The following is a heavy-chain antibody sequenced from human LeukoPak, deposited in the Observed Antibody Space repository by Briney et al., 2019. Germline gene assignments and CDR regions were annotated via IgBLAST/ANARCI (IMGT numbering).Heavy chain of an antibody. CDR3: ALANGGSFYGMDV. J-gene: IGHJ6*02. CDR1: GYTFTGYY. V-gene: IGHV1-2*02. Sequence: ASVKVSCKASGYTFTGYYMHWVRQAPGQGLEWMGWINPNSGGTNYAQKFQGRVTMTRDTSISTAYMELSSLRSEDTAVYYCALANGGSFYGMDVWGQGTTVTVSS. CDR2: INPNSGGT. D-gene: IGHD2-15*01.